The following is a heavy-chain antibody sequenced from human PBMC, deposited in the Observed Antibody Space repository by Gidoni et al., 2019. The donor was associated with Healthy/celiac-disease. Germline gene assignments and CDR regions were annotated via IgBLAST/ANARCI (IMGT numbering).Heavy chain of an antibody. D-gene: IGHD3-22*01. CDR2: ISYDGSNK. CDR1: GFTFSSSA. CDR3: ARSADSSGYYSYYYYGMDV. Sequence: QVQLGESGGGVVQPGRSLRLSCAASGFTFSSSAMPWVRQAPGRGLGWVAVISYDGSNKYYADSVKGRFTISRDNSKNTLYLQMNSLRAEDTAVYYCARSADSSGYYSYYYYGMDVWGQGTTVTVSS. J-gene: IGHJ6*02. V-gene: IGHV3-30-3*01.